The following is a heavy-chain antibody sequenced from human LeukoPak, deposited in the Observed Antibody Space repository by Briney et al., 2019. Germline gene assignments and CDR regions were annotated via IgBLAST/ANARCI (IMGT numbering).Heavy chain of an antibody. D-gene: IGHD6-13*01. CDR1: GFTFDDYA. V-gene: IGHV3-20*04. J-gene: IGHJ4*02. CDR3: ARGYLGDWAEIVAAGTPDY. Sequence: RPGGSLRLSCAASGFTFDDYAMHWVRQAPGKGLEWVSGINWNGRTTSYVDSVKGRFSISRDNARNSVYLQMNSLRAEDTALYYCARGYLGDWAEIVAAGTPDYWGQGALVTVSS. CDR2: INWNGRTT.